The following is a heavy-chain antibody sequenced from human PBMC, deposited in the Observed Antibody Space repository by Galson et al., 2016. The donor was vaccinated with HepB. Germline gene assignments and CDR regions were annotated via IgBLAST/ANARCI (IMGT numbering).Heavy chain of an antibody. CDR1: GASISSGSW. CDR3: ARDIVYYYDNGGYSNRFDP. D-gene: IGHD3-22*01. J-gene: IGHJ5*02. Sequence: SETLSLTCAVSGASISSGSWWSWVRQSPGKGLEWIGEIYHSGSTNYNPSLKSRVTISVDTSKNQFSLKLTSVIAADTAVYYCARDIVYYYDNGGYSNRFDPWGQGTPVTVSS. V-gene: IGHV4-4*02. CDR2: IYHSGST.